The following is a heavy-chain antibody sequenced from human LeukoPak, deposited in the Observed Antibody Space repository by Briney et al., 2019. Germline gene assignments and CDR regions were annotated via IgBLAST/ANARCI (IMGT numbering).Heavy chain of an antibody. CDR2: INPNSGGT. CDR1: GYTFTGYY. CDR3: AREDCSSTSCYWGVDY. Sequence: ASVKVSCKASGYTFTGYYMHWVRQAPGQGLEWMGRINPNSGGTNYAQKFQGRVTMTRDTSISTAYMQLSRLRSGDTAVYYCAREDCSSTSCYWGVDYWGQGTLVTVSS. D-gene: IGHD2-2*01. J-gene: IGHJ4*02. V-gene: IGHV1-2*06.